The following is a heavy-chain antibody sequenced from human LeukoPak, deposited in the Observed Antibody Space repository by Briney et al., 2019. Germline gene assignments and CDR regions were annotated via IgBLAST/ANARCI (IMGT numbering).Heavy chain of an antibody. CDR1: GGSINNGTYY. D-gene: IGHD5-24*01. V-gene: IGHV4-31*03. CDR3: ARDVGRDGFNLRNWFDP. Sequence: SETLSLTCTVSGGSINNGTYYWSWIRQHPGKGLEWIGYISYSGRTYYNPSLKSRLTISVDTSKNQFSLKLTSVTAADTAVYYCARDVGRDGFNLRNWFDPWGQGTLVSVSS. CDR2: ISYSGRT. J-gene: IGHJ5*02.